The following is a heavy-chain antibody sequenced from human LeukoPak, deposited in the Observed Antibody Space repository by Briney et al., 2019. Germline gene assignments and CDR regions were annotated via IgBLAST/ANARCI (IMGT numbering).Heavy chain of an antibody. CDR3: AKDIQLST. D-gene: IGHD5-24*01. V-gene: IGHV3-23*01. J-gene: IGHJ3*01. CDR2: IGASGEST. Sequence: GSLRLSCAASGFTFSVAAMTWVRQAPGKGLEWVSLIGASGESTYYADSVKGRFTISRDNSKNALSLQMNSLRVEDTAMYFCAKDIQLSTWGLGTMVTVSS. CDR1: GFTFSVAA.